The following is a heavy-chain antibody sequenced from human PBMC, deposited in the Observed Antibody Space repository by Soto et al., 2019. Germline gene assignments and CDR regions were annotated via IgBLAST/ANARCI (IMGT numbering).Heavy chain of an antibody. CDR1: GGSISISSFA. V-gene: IGHV4-39*01. D-gene: IGHD5-18*01. J-gene: IGHJ6*01. CDR2: VHYDGTT. CDR3: TRIRGYSYGSIIHAMDV. Sequence: AEALCLTCTFSGGSISISSFAWGWIRQPPGKGLQWIGSVHYDGTTYYNPSLKSRVTMFLDTSKNQFSLKLNSVTAADTALYYCTRIRGYSYGSIIHAMDVWGQGTPVTVSS.